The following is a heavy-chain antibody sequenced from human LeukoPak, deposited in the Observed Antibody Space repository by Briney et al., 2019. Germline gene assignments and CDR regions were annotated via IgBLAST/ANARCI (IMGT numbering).Heavy chain of an antibody. V-gene: IGHV3-23*01. Sequence: GGSLRLSCAASGFTVSSYVMSWVRQAPGKGLEWVSVISGSGGSTYYADSVKGRFTISRDNSKSTVYLQMNSLRAEDTAVYYCAKIVGAAEQIHDYWGQGTLVTVSS. CDR2: ISGSGGST. CDR1: GFTVSSYV. CDR3: AKIVGAAEQIHDY. D-gene: IGHD1/OR15-1a*01. J-gene: IGHJ4*02.